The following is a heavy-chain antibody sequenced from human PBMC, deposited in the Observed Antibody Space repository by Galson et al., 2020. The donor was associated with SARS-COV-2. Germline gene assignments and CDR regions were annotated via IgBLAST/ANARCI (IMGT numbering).Heavy chain of an antibody. Sequence: GGSLRLSCAASGFTFSSYGMHWVRQAPGKGLEWVAVISYDGSNKYYADSVKGRFTISRDNSKNTLYLQMNSLRAEDTAVYYCAKDLSHDYGDYGPRDGGHGTLVTVSS. CDR2: ISYDGSNK. CDR1: GFTFSSYG. D-gene: IGHD4-17*01. CDR3: AKDLSHDYGDYGPRD. V-gene: IGHV3-30*18. J-gene: IGHJ4*01.